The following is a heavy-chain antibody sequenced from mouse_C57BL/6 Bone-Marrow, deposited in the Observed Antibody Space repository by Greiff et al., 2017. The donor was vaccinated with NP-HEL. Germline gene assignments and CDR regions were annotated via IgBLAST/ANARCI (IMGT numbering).Heavy chain of an antibody. CDR2: GQGLEWIG. J-gene: IGHJ3*01. Sequence: LQESGPELARPWASVKISCHAYNTVARRVHFAIRYTTTWLHFVKQRPGQGLEWIGAIYPGNGDTSYNQKFKGKATLTADKSSSTAYMQLSSLTSEDSAVYYCAWWLFAYWGQGTLVTVSA. CDR3: SEDSAVYYCAWWLFAY. V-gene: IGHV1-87*01. D-gene: IGHD1-1*02. CDR1: NTVARRVH.